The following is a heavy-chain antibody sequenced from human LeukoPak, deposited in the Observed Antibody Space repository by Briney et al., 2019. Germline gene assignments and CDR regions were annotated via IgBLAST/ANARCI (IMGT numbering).Heavy chain of an antibody. CDR3: ARGARVVTMIVVVITDWFDP. CDR1: GYTFTGYY. V-gene: IGHV1-2*02. J-gene: IGHJ5*02. CDR2: INPNSGGT. D-gene: IGHD3-22*01. Sequence: ASVKVSCKASGYTFTGYYMHSVRQAPGQGLEWMGWINPNSGGTNYAQKFQGRVTMTRDTSISTAYMELSRLRADDTAVYFCARGARVVTMIVVVITDWFDPWGQETLVTVSS.